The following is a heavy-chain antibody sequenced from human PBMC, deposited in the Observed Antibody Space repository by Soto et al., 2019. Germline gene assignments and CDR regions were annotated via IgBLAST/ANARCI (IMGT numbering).Heavy chain of an antibody. Sequence: EVQLVESGGGLVQPGGSQRLSCAASGFTFSSYCMHWVRQAPGKGLVWVSRINSDGSSTSYADSVKGRFTISRDNAKNTLYLQMNSLRAEDTAVYYCARDQGYCSGGSCYVAGYWGQGTLVTVSS. CDR1: GFTFSSYC. D-gene: IGHD2-15*01. CDR2: INSDGSST. CDR3: ARDQGYCSGGSCYVAGY. V-gene: IGHV3-74*01. J-gene: IGHJ4*02.